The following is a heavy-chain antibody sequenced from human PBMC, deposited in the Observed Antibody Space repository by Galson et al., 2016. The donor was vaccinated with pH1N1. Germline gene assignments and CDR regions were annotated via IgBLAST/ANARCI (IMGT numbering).Heavy chain of an antibody. CDR2: ISAINASP. D-gene: IGHD6-13*01. Sequence: SVKVSCKASGYTFTAYGINWVRQAPGQGLEWMGRISAINASPSYAQKFQGRVTMTSDPSTNTAYMELGNLGSDATAVYYCARTAAAAYFDYWGQGTLITVSS. J-gene: IGHJ4*02. CDR3: ARTAAAAYFDY. V-gene: IGHV1-18*01. CDR1: GYTFTAYG.